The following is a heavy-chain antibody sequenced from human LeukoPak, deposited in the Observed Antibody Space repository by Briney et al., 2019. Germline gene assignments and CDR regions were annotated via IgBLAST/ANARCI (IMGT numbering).Heavy chain of an antibody. Sequence: GGSLRLSCAASGFTFSSYWMSWVRQAPGKGLEWVANIKKDGSEKYYVDSVKGRFTISRDNAKTSLYLQMNSLRAEDTAVYHCARVRKYSGYYSWYFDLWGRGTLVTVSS. J-gene: IGHJ2*01. CDR1: GFTFSSYW. V-gene: IGHV3-7*01. D-gene: IGHD5-12*01. CDR3: ARVRKYSGYYSWYFDL. CDR2: IKKDGSEK.